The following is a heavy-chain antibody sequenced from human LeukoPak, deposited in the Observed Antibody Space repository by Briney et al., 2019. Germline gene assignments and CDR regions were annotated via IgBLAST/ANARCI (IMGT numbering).Heavy chain of an antibody. D-gene: IGHD3-22*01. CDR1: GGSISSYY. J-gene: IGHJ4*02. CDR3: ARVAPGYYDSSGYPVTSFDY. CDR2: IYYSGST. Sequence: SETLSLTCTVSGGSISSYYWSWIRQPPGKGMEWSGYIYYSGSTNYNPSLKSRVTISVDTSKNQFSLKLSSVTTADTAVYYCARVAPGYYDSSGYPVTSFDYWGQGTLVTVSS. V-gene: IGHV4-59*01.